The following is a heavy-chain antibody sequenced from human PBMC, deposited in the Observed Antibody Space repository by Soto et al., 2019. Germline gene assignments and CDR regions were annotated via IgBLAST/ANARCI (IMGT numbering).Heavy chain of an antibody. Sequence: ASVKVSCKASGGTFSSYAISWVRQAPGQGLEWMGGIIPIFGTANYAQKFQGRVTIAADESTSTAYMELSSLRSEDTAVYYCARDLDYRYGMDVWGQGTTVTVSS. J-gene: IGHJ6*02. CDR2: IIPIFGTA. CDR3: ARDLDYRYGMDV. CDR1: GGTFSSYA. V-gene: IGHV1-69*13.